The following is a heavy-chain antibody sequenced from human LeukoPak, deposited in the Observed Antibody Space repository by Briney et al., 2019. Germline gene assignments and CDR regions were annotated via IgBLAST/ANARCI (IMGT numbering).Heavy chain of an antibody. V-gene: IGHV4-61*02. D-gene: IGHD3-9*01. CDR2: IYTSGSI. Sequence: SQTLSLTCTVSGGSISSGSYYWRWIRQPAGKGLERIGRIYTSGSINYNPSLTSRVPISVDTSKNQFSLKLSSVTAADTAVYYCARDWYYDILAGYYSDYWYFDLWGRGTLVTVSS. CDR3: ARDWYYDILAGYYSDYWYFDL. J-gene: IGHJ2*01. CDR1: GGSISSGSYY.